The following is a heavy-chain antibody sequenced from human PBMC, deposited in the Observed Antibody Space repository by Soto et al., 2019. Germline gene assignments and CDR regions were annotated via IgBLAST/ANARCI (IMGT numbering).Heavy chain of an antibody. CDR2: VYNGGGT. D-gene: IGHD1-1*01. CDR3: ARDPLSTAGPFFDF. CDR1: GASISRYY. J-gene: IGHJ4*02. V-gene: IGHV4-59*01. Sequence: SETVSLTCTVSGASISRYYWSWIRQSPGKGLEWIGYVYNGGGTNYRPSLKSRVIISLDMSKNQFSLKLISVTAADTAMYYCARDPLSTAGPFFDFWGQGILVT.